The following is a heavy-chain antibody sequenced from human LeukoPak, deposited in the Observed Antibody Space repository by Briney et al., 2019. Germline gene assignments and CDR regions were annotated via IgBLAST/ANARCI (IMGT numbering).Heavy chain of an antibody. J-gene: IGHJ4*02. CDR1: GFTFSSYW. V-gene: IGHV3-7*01. D-gene: IGHD3-3*01. Sequence: GGSLRLSCAASGFTFSSYWMSWVRQAPGKGLEWVANIKQGGSEKYYVDSVKGRFTISRDNAKNSLYLQMNSLRAEDTAVYYCARVMELRFLEWSLGGFDYWGQGTLVTVSS. CDR2: IKQGGSEK. CDR3: ARVMELRFLEWSLGGFDY.